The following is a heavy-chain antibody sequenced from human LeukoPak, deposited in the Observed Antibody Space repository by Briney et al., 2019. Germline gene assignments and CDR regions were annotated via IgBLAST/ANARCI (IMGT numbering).Heavy chain of an antibody. CDR1: GFTFSSYS. Sequence: GGSLRLSCAASGFTFSSYSMNWVRQAPGKGLEWVSFISTSSNTIYYADSVKGRFTVSRGNAKNSLSLQMNSLRAEDTAVYYCARVRTGYYFDYWGQGTLVTVSS. J-gene: IGHJ4*02. D-gene: IGHD1-14*01. CDR3: ARVRTGYYFDY. V-gene: IGHV3-48*01. CDR2: ISTSSNTI.